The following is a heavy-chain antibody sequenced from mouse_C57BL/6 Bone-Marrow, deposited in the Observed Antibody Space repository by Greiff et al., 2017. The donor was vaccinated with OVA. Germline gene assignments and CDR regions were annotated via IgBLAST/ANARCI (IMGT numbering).Heavy chain of an antibody. Sequence: VQLQQSGPELVKPGASVKLSCKASGYTFTDYNMDWVKQSHGKSLEWIGVIHPNNGGTIYNQKFKGKATMTVDKSSSTAYMQLRSLTSGYTAVYYWAKRGSYAMDYWGQGTSGTVSS. J-gene: IGHJ4*01. CDR1: GYTFTDYN. D-gene: IGHD1-1*02. V-gene: IGHV1-18*01. CDR2: IHPNNGGT. CDR3: AKRGSYAMDY.